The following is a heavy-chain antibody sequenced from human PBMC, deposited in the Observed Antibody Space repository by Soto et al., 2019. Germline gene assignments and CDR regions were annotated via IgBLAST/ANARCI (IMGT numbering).Heavy chain of an antibody. CDR2: INPSGGST. V-gene: IGHV1-46*01. CDR1: GYTFTSYY. D-gene: IGHD2-15*01. Sequence: QVQLVQSGAEVKKPGASVKVSCKASGYTFTSYYMHWVRQAPGQGLEWMGIINPSGGSTSYAQKFXGXVXXTRDTSTSTVYMELSSLRSEDTAVYYCARACSFDYWGQGTLVTVSS. CDR3: ARACSFDY. J-gene: IGHJ4*02.